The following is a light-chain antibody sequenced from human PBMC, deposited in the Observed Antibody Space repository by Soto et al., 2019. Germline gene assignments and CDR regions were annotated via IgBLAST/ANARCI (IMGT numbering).Light chain of an antibody. CDR3: QQYNSYLIT. Sequence: DMQMTQSPSTLSASVGVRVTITCRASQSISSWLAWYQQKPGKAPKLLIYDASSLDSGVPSRFSGSGSGTEFNLSISSLQPDDFATYYCQQYNSYLITFGGGTKAEIK. J-gene: IGKJ4*01. CDR2: DAS. CDR1: QSISSW. V-gene: IGKV1-5*01.